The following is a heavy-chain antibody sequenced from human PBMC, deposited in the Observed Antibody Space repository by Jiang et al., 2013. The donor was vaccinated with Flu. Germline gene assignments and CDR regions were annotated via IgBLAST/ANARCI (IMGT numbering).Heavy chain of an antibody. CDR3: ARLLYNWNDVVDY. D-gene: IGHD1-20*01. Sequence: KPTQTLTLTYTFSGFSLSTSGMCVSWIRQPPGKALEWLARIDWDDDKYYSTSLKTRLTISKDTSKNQVVLTMTNMDPVDTATYYCARLLYNWNDVVDYWGQGTLVTASS. V-gene: IGHV2-70*11. CDR2: IDWDDDK. CDR1: GFSLSTSGMC. J-gene: IGHJ4*02.